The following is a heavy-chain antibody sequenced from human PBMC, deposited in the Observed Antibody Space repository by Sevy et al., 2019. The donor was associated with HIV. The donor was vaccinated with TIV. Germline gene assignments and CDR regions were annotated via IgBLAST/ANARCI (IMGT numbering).Heavy chain of an antibody. V-gene: IGHV4-38-2*01. D-gene: IGHD3-10*01. CDR3: ARVLYYYGSGSYYKTDAFDI. CDR1: GYSISSGYY. J-gene: IGHJ3*02. CDR2: IYHSGST. Sequence: SETLSLTCAVSGYSISSGYYWGWIRQPPGKGLEWIGSIYHSGSTYYNPSLKSRVTISVDTSKNQFSLKLSSVTAADTAVYYCARVLYYYGSGSYYKTDAFDIWGQGTMVTVSS.